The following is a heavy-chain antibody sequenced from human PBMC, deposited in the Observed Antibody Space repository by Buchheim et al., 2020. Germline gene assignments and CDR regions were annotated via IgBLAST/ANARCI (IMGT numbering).Heavy chain of an antibody. J-gene: IGHJ6*02. V-gene: IGHV3-11*01. CDR1: GFTFSDYY. CDR2: ISSSGSTI. CDR3: ARVREGSSPSSLHYYYGMDV. D-gene: IGHD6-13*01. Sequence: VQLVESGGGLVQSGGSLRLSCVASGFTFSDYYMSWIRQAPGKGLEWVSYISSSGSTIYYADSVKGRFTISRDNAKNSLYLQMNSLRAEDTAVYYCARVREGSSPSSLHYYYGMDVWGQGTT.